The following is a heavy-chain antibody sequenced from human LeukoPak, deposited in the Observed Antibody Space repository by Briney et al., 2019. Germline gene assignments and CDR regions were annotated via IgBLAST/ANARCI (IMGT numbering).Heavy chain of an antibody. D-gene: IGHD3-10*01. CDR2: IYYSGST. CDR1: GGSISSSSYY. J-gene: IGHJ4*02. Sequence: SETLSLTCTVSGGSISSSSYYWGWIRQPPGKGLEWIGSIYYSGSTYYNPSLKSRVTISVDTSKNQFSLKLSSVTAADTAVYYCARITMVRGRYFDYWGQGTLVTVSS. CDR3: ARITMVRGRYFDY. V-gene: IGHV4-39*07.